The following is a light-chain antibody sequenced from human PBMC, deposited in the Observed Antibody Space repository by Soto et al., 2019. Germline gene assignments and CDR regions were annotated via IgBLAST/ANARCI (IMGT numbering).Light chain of an antibody. CDR3: HQRSNWPRT. CDR2: NAS. J-gene: IGKJ4*01. V-gene: IGKV3-11*01. CDR1: QSVRTY. Sequence: EIVLTQSPATLSLFQGERATLSCRASQSVRTYLAWYQQKPGQAPRLLISNASNRATGIPARFSGSGSGTDFTLTISSLEAEDFAVYYCHQRSNWPRTFGGGTKVEI.